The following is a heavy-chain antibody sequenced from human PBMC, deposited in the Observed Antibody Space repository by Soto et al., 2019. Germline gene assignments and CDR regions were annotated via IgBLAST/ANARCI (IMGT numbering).Heavy chain of an antibody. CDR1: GGSISSSSYY. D-gene: IGHD5-18*01. Sequence: PSETLSLTCTVSGGSISSSSYYWGWIRQPPGKGLEWIGSIYYSGSTYYNPSLKSRVTISVDTSKNQFSLKLSSVTAADTAVYYCARRPASYGSSYYFDYWGQGTLVTVSS. V-gene: IGHV4-39*01. J-gene: IGHJ4*02. CDR2: IYYSGST. CDR3: ARRPASYGSSYYFDY.